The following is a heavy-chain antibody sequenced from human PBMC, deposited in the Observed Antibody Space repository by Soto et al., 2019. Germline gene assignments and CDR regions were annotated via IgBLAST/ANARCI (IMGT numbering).Heavy chain of an antibody. CDR1: GFTFSDYY. CDR3: ARHSKQGITMVRTHMDV. D-gene: IGHD3-10*01. Sequence: GGSLRLSCAASGFTFSDYYMSWIRQAPGKGLEWVSYISSSGSTIYYADSVKGRFTISRDNAKNSLYLQMNSLRAEDTAVYYCARHSKQGITMVRTHMDVWGKGTTVTVSS. CDR2: ISSSGSTI. J-gene: IGHJ6*03. V-gene: IGHV3-11*01.